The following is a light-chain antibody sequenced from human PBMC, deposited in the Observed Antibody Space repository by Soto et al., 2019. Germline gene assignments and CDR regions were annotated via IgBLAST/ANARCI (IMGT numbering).Light chain of an antibody. CDR1: QSVSSY. V-gene: IGKV3-11*01. Sequence: EIVLTQSPATLSLSPGERATLSCRASQSVSSYLAWYQQKPGQAPRLLIYDASSRATGIPARFSGSGSGTDFTLTISSLEPEDFAVYYCQQRSNWPWTFGQGTKVDNK. CDR2: DAS. CDR3: QQRSNWPWT. J-gene: IGKJ1*01.